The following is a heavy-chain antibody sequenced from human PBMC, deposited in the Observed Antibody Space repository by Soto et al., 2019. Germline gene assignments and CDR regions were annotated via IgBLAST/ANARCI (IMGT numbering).Heavy chain of an antibody. CDR2: IDGVGTGT. V-gene: IGHV3-74*01. CDR1: GFTFTNYW. Sequence: EVQLVQSGGGSVQPGGSLRLSCVASGFTFTNYWMHWVRQVPGKGLVWVSRIDGVGTGTSYSDSVRGRFTISRDNAENTLQLEMDSLRAEDTAGYDGTTEFDSWAQGTPVPVTS. J-gene: IGHJ4*02. CDR3: TTEFDS.